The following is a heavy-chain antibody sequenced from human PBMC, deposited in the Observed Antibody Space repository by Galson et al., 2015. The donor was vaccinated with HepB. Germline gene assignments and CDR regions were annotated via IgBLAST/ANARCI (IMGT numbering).Heavy chain of an antibody. D-gene: IGHD5-18*01. J-gene: IGHJ4*02. CDR3: ARERYSYDKRLDY. CDR2: INPYNRDT. Sequence: SVKVSCKASGYTFSSYSITWVRQAPGQGLEWMGWINPYNRDTEYAQNFQGRVTLTADTSTTTAYMELSSLRSEDTAVYYCARERYSYDKRLDYWGQGTLVTVSS. CDR1: GYTFSSYS. V-gene: IGHV1-18*01.